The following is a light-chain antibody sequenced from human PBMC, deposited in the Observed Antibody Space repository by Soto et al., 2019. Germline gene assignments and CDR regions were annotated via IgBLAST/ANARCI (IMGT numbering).Light chain of an antibody. CDR2: DAS. CDR1: QGIANY. Sequence: DIQMTQSPSSLSASVGDRVTVTCQASQGIANYLNWYQQKPGKAPKVLIYDASTLEKGVPSRFSGSGSGTDFTFTISSLQPEDIATYYCQQYDDRLPTFGQGTKLEIK. CDR3: QQYDDRLPT. J-gene: IGKJ2*01. V-gene: IGKV1-33*01.